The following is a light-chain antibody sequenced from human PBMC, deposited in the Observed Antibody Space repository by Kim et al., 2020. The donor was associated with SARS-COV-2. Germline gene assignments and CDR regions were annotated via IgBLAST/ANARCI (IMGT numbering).Light chain of an antibody. Sequence: SYELTQPPSVSVAPGKTARITCGGNNIGSKSVHWYQQKPGQAPVLVIYYDSDRPSGIPERFSGSNSGTTATLTISRVEAGDEAYYYCQVWDSSSVPWVFG. J-gene: IGLJ3*02. CDR1: NIGSKS. V-gene: IGLV3-21*04. CDR2: YDS. CDR3: QVWDSSSVPWV.